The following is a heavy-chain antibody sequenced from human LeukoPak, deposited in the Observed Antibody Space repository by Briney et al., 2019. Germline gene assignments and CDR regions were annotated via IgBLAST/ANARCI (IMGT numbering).Heavy chain of an antibody. V-gene: IGHV3-48*04. D-gene: IGHD3-9*01. CDR2: ISSSSSTI. J-gene: IGHJ5*02. Sequence: PGGSLRLSCAASGFTFSSYSMNWVRQAPGKGLEWVSYISSSSSTIYYADSVKGRFTISRDNAKNSLYLQMNSLRAEDTAVYYCASEIDDYDILTGYTWGQGTLVTVSS. CDR3: ASEIDDYDILTGYT. CDR1: GFTFSSYS.